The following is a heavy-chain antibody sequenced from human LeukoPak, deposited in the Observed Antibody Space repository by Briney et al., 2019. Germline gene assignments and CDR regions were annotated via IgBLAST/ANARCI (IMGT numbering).Heavy chain of an antibody. V-gene: IGHV3-30*18. CDR1: GFTLSSYG. CDR2: ISYDGGNK. CDR3: AKECDYYDFWTPAAFDI. D-gene: IGHD3-3*01. J-gene: IGHJ3*02. Sequence: PGRSLRLSCAASGFTLSSYGMHWVRQAPGKGLEWVAVISYDGGNKYYADSVKGRFTISKDNSKNTLYLQMNSLRAEDTAVYYCAKECDYYDFWTPAAFDIWGQGTMVTVSS.